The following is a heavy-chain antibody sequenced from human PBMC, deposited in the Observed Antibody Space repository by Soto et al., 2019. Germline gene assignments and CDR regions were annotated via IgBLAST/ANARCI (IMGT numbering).Heavy chain of an antibody. Sequence: GGSLRLSCAASGFTFSSYGMHWVRQAPGKGLEWVAVIWYDGSNKYYADSVKGRFTISRDNSKNTLYLQMNSLRAEDTAVYYCATGYYYDSSGYYHLWGQGTLVTVSS. V-gene: IGHV3-33*01. J-gene: IGHJ5*02. D-gene: IGHD3-22*01. CDR1: GFTFSSYG. CDR3: ATGYYYDSSGYYHL. CDR2: IWYDGSNK.